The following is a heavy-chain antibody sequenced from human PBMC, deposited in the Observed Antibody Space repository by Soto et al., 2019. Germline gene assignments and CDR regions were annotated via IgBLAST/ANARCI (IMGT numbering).Heavy chain of an antibody. V-gene: IGHV3-30*18. D-gene: IGHD3-10*01. Sequence: QVPLVESGGGVVQPGRSLRLACAASGFTFSGYGMHWVRQAPGKGLEWVAVISYDGSSNFYAESVRGRFTISRDNSKKMLYLEMNSLRAEDTALYYCAKERVVRGVTDYWGQGTLVTVSS. CDR2: ISYDGSSN. CDR3: AKERVVRGVTDY. CDR1: GFTFSGYG. J-gene: IGHJ4*02.